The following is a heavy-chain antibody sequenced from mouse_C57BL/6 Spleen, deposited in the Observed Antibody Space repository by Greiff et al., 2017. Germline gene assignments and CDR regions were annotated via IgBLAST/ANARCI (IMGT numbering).Heavy chain of an antibody. D-gene: IGHD1-1*02. Sequence: VQLQQPGAELVRPGTSVKLSCKASGYTFTSYWMHWVKQRPGQGLEWIGVIDPSDSYTNYNQKFKGKATLTVDTSSSTAYMQLSSLTSEDSAVYYCARKQATRYDYAMDYWGQGTSVTVSS. CDR3: ARKQATRYDYAMDY. CDR2: IDPSDSYT. CDR1: GYTFTSYW. V-gene: IGHV1-59*01. J-gene: IGHJ4*01.